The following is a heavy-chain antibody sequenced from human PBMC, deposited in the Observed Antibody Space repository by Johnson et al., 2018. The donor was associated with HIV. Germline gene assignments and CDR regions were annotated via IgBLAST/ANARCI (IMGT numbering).Heavy chain of an antibody. CDR3: ARGVDGAFDI. CDR2: ISFDGTTK. Sequence: QVQLVESGGGVVQPGTSMRLSCVVSGLNFSDYSMHWVRQTPGKGLEWVAVISFDGTTKYYADSVKGRFTISRDNSNNTLYLQMNSLRVEDTAVYYCARGVDGAFDIWGQGTMVTVSS. J-gene: IGHJ3*02. D-gene: IGHD3-10*01. CDR1: GLNFSDYS. V-gene: IGHV3-30*04.